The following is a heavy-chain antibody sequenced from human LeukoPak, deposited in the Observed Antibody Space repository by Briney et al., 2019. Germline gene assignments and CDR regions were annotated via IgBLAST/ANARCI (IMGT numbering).Heavy chain of an antibody. CDR1: GFTFSSYG. V-gene: IGHV3-21*01. D-gene: IGHD5-12*01. Sequence: PGGSLRLSCAASGFTFSSYGMSWVRQAPGKGLEWVSSISSSSSYIYYADSVKGRFTISRDNAKNSLYLQMNSLRAEDTAVYYCARNPKAGGYGGEDYWGQGTLVTVSS. J-gene: IGHJ4*02. CDR2: ISSSSSYI. CDR3: ARNPKAGGYGGEDY.